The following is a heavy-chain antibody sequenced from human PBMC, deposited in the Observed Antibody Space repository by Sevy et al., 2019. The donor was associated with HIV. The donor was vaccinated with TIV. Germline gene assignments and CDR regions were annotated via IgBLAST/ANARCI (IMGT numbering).Heavy chain of an antibody. J-gene: IGHJ6*02. CDR3: ARDYYDSSGYFATGYGMDV. Sequence: SETLSLTCTVSGGSISSGDYYWSWIRQPPGKGLEWIGYIYYSGSTYYNPSLKGRVTISVDTSKNQFSLKLSSVTAADTAVYYCARDYYDSSGYFATGYGMDVWGQGTTVTVSS. V-gene: IGHV4-30-4*01. D-gene: IGHD3-22*01. CDR2: IYYSGST. CDR1: GGSISSGDYY.